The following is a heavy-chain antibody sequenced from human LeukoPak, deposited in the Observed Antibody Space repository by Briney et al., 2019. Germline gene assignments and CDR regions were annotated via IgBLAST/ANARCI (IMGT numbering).Heavy chain of an antibody. CDR2: IYHSGST. CDR3: ARVSSPDYYYYYYMDV. CDR1: GYSISSGYY. D-gene: IGHD6-6*01. Sequence: SETLSLTCAVSGYSISSGYYWGWIRQPPGKGLEWIGSIYHSGSTYYNPSLKSRVTISVDTSKIQFSLKLSSGTAEDSAVYYCARVSSPDYYYYYYMDVWGKGTTVTVSS. J-gene: IGHJ6*03. V-gene: IGHV4-38-2*01.